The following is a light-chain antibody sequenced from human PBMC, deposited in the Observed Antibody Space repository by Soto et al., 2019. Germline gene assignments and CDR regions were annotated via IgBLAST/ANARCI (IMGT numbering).Light chain of an antibody. CDR2: AAS. CDR3: HQFGSSPPRT. V-gene: IGKV3-20*01. J-gene: IGKJ1*01. CDR1: QSVSSTS. Sequence: EIVLTTSPGTPSSSPGARATISCTASQSVSSTSLAWYQHKSGQPPRLLIYAASRRATGIPDRFSGSGSGTDFTLTISRLEPEDFAVYYCHQFGSSPPRTFGQGTKVDIK.